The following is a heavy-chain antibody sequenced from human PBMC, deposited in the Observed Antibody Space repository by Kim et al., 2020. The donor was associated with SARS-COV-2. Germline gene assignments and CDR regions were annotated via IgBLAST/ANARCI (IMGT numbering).Heavy chain of an antibody. CDR1: GFTFSSYW. Sequence: GGSLRLSCAASGFTFSSYWMSWVRQAPGKGLEWVANIKQDGSEKYYVDSVKGRFTISRDNAKNSLYLQMNSLRAEDTAVYYCARDRGVVVPAAPYYYYYGVDVWGQGTTVTASS. J-gene: IGHJ6*02. V-gene: IGHV3-7*01. CDR2: IKQDGSEK. CDR3: ARDRGVVVPAAPYYYYYGVDV. D-gene: IGHD2-2*01.